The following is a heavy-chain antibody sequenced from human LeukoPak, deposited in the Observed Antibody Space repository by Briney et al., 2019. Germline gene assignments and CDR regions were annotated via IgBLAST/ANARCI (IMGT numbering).Heavy chain of an antibody. Sequence: GGSLRLSCEVSGFTFSSYWMNWARQVPGKGLAWVSHINTYGTSAIYADSVKGRFTISRDNAKNMLFLQMNSLRAEDTAVYYCARVGVAGPYYYYYMDVWGKGTTVTVSS. D-gene: IGHD6-19*01. CDR1: GFTFSSYW. J-gene: IGHJ6*03. CDR3: ARVGVAGPYYYYYMDV. V-gene: IGHV3-74*01. CDR2: INTYGTSA.